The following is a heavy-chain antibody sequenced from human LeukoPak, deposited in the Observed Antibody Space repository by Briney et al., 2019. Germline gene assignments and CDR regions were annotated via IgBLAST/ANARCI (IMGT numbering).Heavy chain of an antibody. CDR3: ARDHCSSTSCCPKTPYYYYYYGMDV. J-gene: IGHJ6*02. CDR1: GFTFSSYA. V-gene: IGHV3-30-3*01. Sequence: PGRSLRLSCAASGFTFSSYAMHWVRQAPGKGLEWVAVISYDGSNKYYADSVKGRFTISRDNSKNTLYLQMNSLRAEDTAVYYCARDHCSSTSCCPKTPYYYYYYGMDVWGQGTTVTVSS. CDR2: ISYDGSNK. D-gene: IGHD2-2*01.